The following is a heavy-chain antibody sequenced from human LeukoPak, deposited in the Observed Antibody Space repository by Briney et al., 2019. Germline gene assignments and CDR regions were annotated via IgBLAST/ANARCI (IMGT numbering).Heavy chain of an antibody. V-gene: IGHV3-23*01. J-gene: IGHJ6*02. CDR2: ISGSGGST. D-gene: IGHD4-17*01. CDR1: GFTFSSYA. CDR3: AKLGITVTTDVVRYYYGMDV. Sequence: GGSLRLSCAASGFTFSSYAMSWVRQAPGKGLEWVSAISGSGGSTYYADSVKGRFTISRDNSKNTLYLQMNSLRAEDTAVYYCAKLGITVTTDVVRYYYGMDVWGPGTTVIVSS.